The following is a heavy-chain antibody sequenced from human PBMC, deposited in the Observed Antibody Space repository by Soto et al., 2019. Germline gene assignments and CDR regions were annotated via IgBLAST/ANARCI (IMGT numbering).Heavy chain of an antibody. Sequence: QVQLVQSGAEMKQPGASVKVSCKTSGYAFSGYRLSWVRQGPGQGLEWMGGISGYNGNTDYAQKFQGRVTMTTDTSTSTAYMELRSLRSDDTAVYYCARDLGPPNWFDSWGQGTLVTVSS. CDR1: GYAFSGYR. CDR2: ISGYNGNT. D-gene: IGHD2-8*01. V-gene: IGHV1-18*01. CDR3: ARDLGPPNWFDS. J-gene: IGHJ5*01.